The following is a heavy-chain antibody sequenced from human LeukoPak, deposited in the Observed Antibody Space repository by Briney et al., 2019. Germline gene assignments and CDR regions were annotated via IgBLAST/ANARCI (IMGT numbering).Heavy chain of an antibody. CDR3: ARDRRYFDTGGLGGPDY. D-gene: IGHD2-8*02. V-gene: IGHV3-21*01. CDR2: ISSSSSYI. CDR1: GFPFSTYT. J-gene: IGHJ4*02. Sequence: GGSLRLSCATSGFPFSTYTMNWVRQAPGKGLEWVSSISSSSSYIYYADSMKGRFTVSRDNAKNSLYLQMNNLRVEDTAVYYCARDRRYFDTGGLGGPDYWGQGTLITVSS.